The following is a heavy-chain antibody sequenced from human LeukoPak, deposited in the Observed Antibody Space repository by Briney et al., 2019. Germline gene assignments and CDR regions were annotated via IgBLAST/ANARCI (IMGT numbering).Heavy chain of an antibody. CDR3: ATIQRDHAFDI. J-gene: IGHJ3*02. D-gene: IGHD6-25*01. CDR2: INQSGST. Sequence: SETLSPTCTVSGGSISSYYWSWIRQPPGKGLEWIGEINQSGSTNYNPSLKSRVTISVDTSKNQFSLKLSSVTAADTAVYYCATIQRDHAFDIWGQGTMVTVSS. CDR1: GGSISSYY. V-gene: IGHV4-34*01.